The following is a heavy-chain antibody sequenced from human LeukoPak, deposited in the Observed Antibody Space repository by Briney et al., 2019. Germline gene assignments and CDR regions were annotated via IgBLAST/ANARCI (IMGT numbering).Heavy chain of an antibody. V-gene: IGHV3-21*01. D-gene: IGHD6-13*01. Sequence: PGGSLRLSCAASGFTFSGYTMTWVRQSPGKGLEGVSSISNRSNYIYYADSVKGRFTISRDNVQNSVSLQMNNLRAEDTAVYYCARAQGYSSSWSFDYWGQGTLVTVSS. CDR2: ISNRSNYI. J-gene: IGHJ4*02. CDR1: GFTFSGYT. CDR3: ARAQGYSSSWSFDY.